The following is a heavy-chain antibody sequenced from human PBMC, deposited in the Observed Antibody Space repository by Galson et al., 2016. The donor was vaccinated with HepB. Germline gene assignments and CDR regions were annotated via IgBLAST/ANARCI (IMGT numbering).Heavy chain of an antibody. V-gene: IGHV4-39*01. J-gene: IGHJ6*03. CDR2: IYYSANT. CDR1: GASLSSSDYY. CDR3: ATGIVVAGKMYYYYMDV. D-gene: IGHD6-19*01. Sequence: SETLSLTCIVSGASLSSSDYYWGWICQPPGRGLEWIGSIYYSANTYYNPSLQSRVTISVDTSTNQFSLRRNSVTAADTGVYYCATGIVVAGKMYYYYMDVWGTGTTVTVSS.